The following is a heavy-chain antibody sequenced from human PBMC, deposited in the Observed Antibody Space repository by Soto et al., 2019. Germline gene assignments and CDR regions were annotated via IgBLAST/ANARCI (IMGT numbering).Heavy chain of an antibody. CDR2: IRQDGVEK. CDR1: GFIFDIYW. D-gene: IGHD5-12*01. Sequence: GGSLRLSCATSGFIFDIYWMSWVRQAPGKGLEWVANIRQDGVEKTYVDSVKGRFTIFRDNAKSSLYLQMNSLRAEDTAVYYCARGRGYSGYEDFWYWGQGTLVTVSS. J-gene: IGHJ4*02. V-gene: IGHV3-7*01. CDR3: ARGRGYSGYEDFWY.